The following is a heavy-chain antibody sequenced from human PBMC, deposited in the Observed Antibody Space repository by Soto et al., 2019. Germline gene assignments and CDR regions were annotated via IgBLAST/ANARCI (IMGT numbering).Heavy chain of an antibody. V-gene: IGHV4-28*01. J-gene: IGHJ4*02. CDR2: IYYSGRT. CDR1: GYSISSNNW. Sequence: QVQLQESGPGLVKPSDTLSLTCAVSGYSISSNNWWGWIRQSPGKGLEWIGYIYYSGRTHYNPSLKSRVSMSVDTSNNQFSLKVSSVTAVDTAVYYCARKPDGYNPFDDWGQGTLVTVSS. CDR3: ARKPDGYNPFDD. D-gene: IGHD5-12*01.